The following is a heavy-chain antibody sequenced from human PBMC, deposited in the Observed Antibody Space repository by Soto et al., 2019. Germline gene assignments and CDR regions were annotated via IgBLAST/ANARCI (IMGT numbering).Heavy chain of an antibody. CDR1: GYTFTIYG. CDR3: ARDTTVTYFDY. V-gene: IGHV1-18*01. J-gene: IGHJ4*02. CDR2: ISAYNGNT. Sequence: VASVKVSCKASGYTFTIYGIIWVRQAPGQGLEWMGWISAYNGNTNYAQKLQGRVAMTTDTSTSTAYMELRSLRSDDTAVYYCARDTTVTYFDYWGQGTLVTVSS. D-gene: IGHD4-17*01.